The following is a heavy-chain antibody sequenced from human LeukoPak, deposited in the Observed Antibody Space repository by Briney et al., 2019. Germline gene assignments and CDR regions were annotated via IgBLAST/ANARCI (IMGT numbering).Heavy chain of an antibody. CDR3: ARGRVSSSTWYRTYYYYFYMDV. CDR1: DDSITMYY. D-gene: IGHD2-15*01. Sequence: KTSETLSLTCSVSDDSITMYYWTWIRQPPGKGLEWIGYVDHTGSTNFNPSLNGRVSISRDTSKNLFSLRLRSVTAADTAVYFCARGRVSSSTWYRTYYYYFYMDVWGKGTTVTVSS. V-gene: IGHV4-59*01. J-gene: IGHJ6*03. CDR2: VDHTGST.